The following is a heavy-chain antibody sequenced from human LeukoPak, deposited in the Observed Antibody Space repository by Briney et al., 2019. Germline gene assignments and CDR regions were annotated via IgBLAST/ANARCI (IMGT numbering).Heavy chain of an antibody. D-gene: IGHD3-10*01. CDR2: ISGSGGST. CDR3: VRVALYYYGSESFYFFEH. V-gene: IGHV3-23*01. J-gene: IGHJ4*02. Sequence: GGSLRLSCAASGFTFSTYAMSWVRQAPGKGLERVSPISGSGGSTYYADSVKGRFTISRDNSKNTLYLQMNSLRVEDTAIYYCVRVALYYYGSESFYFFEHWGQGTPVTASS. CDR1: GFTFSTYA.